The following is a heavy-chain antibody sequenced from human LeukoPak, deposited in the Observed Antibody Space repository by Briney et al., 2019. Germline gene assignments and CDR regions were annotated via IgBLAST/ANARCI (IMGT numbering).Heavy chain of an antibody. D-gene: IGHD6-13*01. CDR3: AKDAAGPEY. V-gene: IGHV3-23*01. J-gene: IGHJ4*02. Sequence: GGSLRLSCAVSGFTFSSNGMSWVRQAPGKGLFWVSGISAGGGSTYYADSVKGRFSISRDNSRNTLYLQMNSLRAEDTAVYYCAKDAAGPEYWGQGTLVTVSS. CDR1: GFTFSSNG. CDR2: ISAGGGST.